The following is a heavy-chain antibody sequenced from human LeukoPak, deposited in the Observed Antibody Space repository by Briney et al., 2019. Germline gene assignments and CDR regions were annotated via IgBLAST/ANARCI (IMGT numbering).Heavy chain of an antibody. V-gene: IGHV4-61*01. D-gene: IGHD3-10*01. Sequence: PSETLSLICTVSGRSVSSGSYYWSWIRQPPGKGLEWIGHIYYSGSTNYNPSLKSRVTISVDTSKNQFSLKLSSVTAADTAVYYCAGYGSGTNPRFDYWGQGTLVTVSS. J-gene: IGHJ4*02. CDR2: IYYSGST. CDR1: GRSVSSGSYY. CDR3: AGYGSGTNPRFDY.